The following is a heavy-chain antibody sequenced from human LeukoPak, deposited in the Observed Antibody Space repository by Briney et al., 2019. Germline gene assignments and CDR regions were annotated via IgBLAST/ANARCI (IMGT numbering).Heavy chain of an antibody. CDR1: GFTFSSYG. Sequence: PGGSLRLSCAASGFTFSSYGMHWVRQAPGKGLEWVAFIRYDGSNKYYADSVKGRFTISRDNSKNTLYLQMNSLRAEDTAVYYCAKDQGLWFGELLRGFHYWGQGTLVTVSS. CDR2: IRYDGSNK. V-gene: IGHV3-30*02. J-gene: IGHJ4*02. CDR3: AKDQGLWFGELLRGFHY. D-gene: IGHD3-10*01.